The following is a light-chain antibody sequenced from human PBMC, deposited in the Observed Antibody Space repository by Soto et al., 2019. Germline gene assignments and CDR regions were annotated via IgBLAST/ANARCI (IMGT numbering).Light chain of an antibody. CDR2: GAS. Sequence: EIVLTQSPGTLSLSPGERATHSCRASQSVNNNYLAWYQQKPGQAPRLLINGASSRATGIPDRLSGSGSGTDFTLSISRVEPEDFAVYHYQQLGSSPYTLGQGTNLEIK. J-gene: IGKJ2*01. V-gene: IGKV3-20*01. CDR1: QSVNNNY. CDR3: QQLGSSPYT.